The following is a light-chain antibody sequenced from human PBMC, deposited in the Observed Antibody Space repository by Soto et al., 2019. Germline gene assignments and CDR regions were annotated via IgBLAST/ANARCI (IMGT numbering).Light chain of an antibody. V-gene: IGKV1-39*01. J-gene: IGKJ5*01. CDR2: AAS. CDR3: QQSYSTPIT. Sequence: EIQMTQSPSSLSASVGDTVTITCRASQSIASYLNWYQQKQGKAPKFLIYAASSLQSGVPSRFSGSGSGTDFNLTISSLQPEDFATYFCQQSYSTPITFGQGTRLEIK. CDR1: QSIASY.